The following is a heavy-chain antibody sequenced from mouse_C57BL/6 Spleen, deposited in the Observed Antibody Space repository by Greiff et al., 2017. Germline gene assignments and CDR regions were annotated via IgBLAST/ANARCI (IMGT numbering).Heavy chain of an antibody. CDR1: GYAFSSYW. D-gene: IGHD2-2*01. Sequence: QVHVKQSGAELVKPGASVKISCKASGYAFSSYWMNWVKQRPGKGLEWIGQIYPGDGDTNYNGKFKGKATLTADKSSSTAYMQLSSLTSEDSAVYFCARGSYGYPLFAYWGQGTLVTVSA. CDR3: ARGSYGYPLFAY. V-gene: IGHV1-80*01. J-gene: IGHJ3*01. CDR2: IYPGDGDT.